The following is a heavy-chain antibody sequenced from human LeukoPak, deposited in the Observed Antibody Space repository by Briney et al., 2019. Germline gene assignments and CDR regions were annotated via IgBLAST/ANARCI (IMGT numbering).Heavy chain of an antibody. CDR2: INSDESIT. Sequence: GWALRLSCAASGFTFSSSWMYGVRQAPGKELVGVARINSDESITTSADSVKGRFTIPRDNAKTTLSLHMTRLRPQDTAVYYCARRLVPGFLDYWGQGPPVTVSS. CDR1: GFTFSSSW. J-gene: IGHJ4*02. V-gene: IGHV3-74*01. CDR3: ARRLVPGFLDY. D-gene: IGHD4-11*01.